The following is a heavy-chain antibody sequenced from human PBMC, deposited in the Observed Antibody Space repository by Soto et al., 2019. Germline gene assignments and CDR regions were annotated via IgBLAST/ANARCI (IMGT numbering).Heavy chain of an antibody. V-gene: IGHV3-23*01. J-gene: IGHJ5*02. D-gene: IGHD1-26*01. CDR3: AKDNQIVGDIQGAGKWFEH. CDR2: TSXXXGXX. Sequence: GXSLRLSCAASGFTFSSYAMSWVRQAPGXGXEWGSATSXXXGXXXXAAXXKXRXXXXRGHSKXPRXLXXNXMRAEDTAVYYCAKDNQIVGDIQGAGKWFEHWGEGTLVTVSS. CDR1: GFTFSSYA.